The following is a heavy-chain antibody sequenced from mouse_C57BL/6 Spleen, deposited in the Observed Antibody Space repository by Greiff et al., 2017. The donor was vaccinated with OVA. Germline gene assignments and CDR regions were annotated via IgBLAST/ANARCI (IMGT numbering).Heavy chain of an antibody. CDR2: IYPGSGST. CDR1: GYTFTSYW. D-gene: IGHD2-3*01. CDR3: ARGELKDDLPFAY. V-gene: IGHV1-55*01. Sequence: QVQLQQPGAELVKPGASVKMSCKASGYTFTSYWITWVKQRPGQGLEWIGDIYPGSGSTNYNEKFKSKATLTVDKSSSTAYMELNSLTSEDSAVYYCARGELKDDLPFAYWGQGTLVTVSA. J-gene: IGHJ3*01.